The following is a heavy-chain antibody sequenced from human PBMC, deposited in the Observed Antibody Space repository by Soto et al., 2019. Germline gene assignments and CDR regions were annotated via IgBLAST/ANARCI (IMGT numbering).Heavy chain of an antibody. CDR3: ARVSLGYQLLYAFDI. Sequence: QVQLVESGGGVVQPGRSLRLSCAASGFTFSSYAMHWVRQAPGKGLEWVAVISYDGSNKYYADSVKGRFTISRDNSKNTLYLQMNSLSAEDTAVYYCARVSLGYQLLYAFDIWGQGTMVTVSS. V-gene: IGHV3-30-3*01. CDR2: ISYDGSNK. D-gene: IGHD2-2*02. J-gene: IGHJ3*02. CDR1: GFTFSSYA.